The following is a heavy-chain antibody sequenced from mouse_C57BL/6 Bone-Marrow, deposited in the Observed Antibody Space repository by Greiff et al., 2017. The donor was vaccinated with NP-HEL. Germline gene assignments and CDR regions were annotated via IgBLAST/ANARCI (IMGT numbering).Heavy chain of an antibody. CDR3: TFIPYDYGTFDY. CDR2: IDPEDGDT. Sequence: EVQLQQSGAELVRPGASVKLSCTASGFNIKDYYMHWVKQRPEQGLEWIGRIDPEDGDTEYAPKFQGKATMTADTSSNTAYLQLSSLTSEDTAVYYCTFIPYDYGTFDYWGQGTTLTVSS. V-gene: IGHV14-1*01. D-gene: IGHD1-1*01. J-gene: IGHJ2*01. CDR1: GFNIKDYY.